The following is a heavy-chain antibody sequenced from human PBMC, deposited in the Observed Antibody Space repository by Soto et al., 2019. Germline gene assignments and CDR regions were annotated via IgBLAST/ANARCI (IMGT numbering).Heavy chain of an antibody. CDR1: GFTFSKFG. Sequence: QVQLVESGGGVVQPGRSLRLSCAASGFTFSKFGMHWLRQAPGRGLEWVAGISNDGSDEYYVDSVKGRFNISRDNSKITLSLQMHSLRFEDTAVYFCAKDRRKWGESPFEKWGQGTLVTVSS. V-gene: IGHV3-30*18. J-gene: IGHJ4*02. CDR3: AKDRRKWGESPFEK. D-gene: IGHD3-9*01. CDR2: ISNDGSDE.